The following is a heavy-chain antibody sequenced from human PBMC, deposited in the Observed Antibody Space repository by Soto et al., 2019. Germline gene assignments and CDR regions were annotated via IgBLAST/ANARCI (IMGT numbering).Heavy chain of an antibody. Sequence: EVQLVESGGGLIQPGGSLRLSCAASGFTVSSNYMTWVRQAPGKGLEWVSVLYSGGRTYYADSVKGRFTISRDNSRNTRYLQMNSLRAEDTAVYYCARRWAMDVWGQGTTVTVSS. CDR1: GFTVSSNY. V-gene: IGHV3-53*01. CDR3: ARRWAMDV. J-gene: IGHJ6*02. CDR2: LYSGGRT.